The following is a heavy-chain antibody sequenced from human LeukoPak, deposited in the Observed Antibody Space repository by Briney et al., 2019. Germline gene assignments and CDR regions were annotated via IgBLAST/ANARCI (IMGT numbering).Heavy chain of an antibody. J-gene: IGHJ6*03. D-gene: IGHD2-2*01. CDR3: ARGRSSTSWYYYYYYMDV. Sequence: SVKVSCKASGGTFSSYAISWVRQAPGQGLEWMGRIIPILGIANYAQKFQGRVTITADKSTSTAYMELSSLRSEDTAVYYCARGRSSTSWYYYYYYMDVWGKGTTVTVSS. V-gene: IGHV1-69*04. CDR2: IIPILGIA. CDR1: GGTFSSYA.